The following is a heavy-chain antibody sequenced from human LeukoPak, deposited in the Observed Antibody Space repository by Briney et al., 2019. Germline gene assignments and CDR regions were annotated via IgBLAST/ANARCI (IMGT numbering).Heavy chain of an antibody. D-gene: IGHD3-22*01. CDR3: ALNYYDSSGYPNAFDI. Sequence: PSETLSLTCTVSGYSISSGYYWGWIRQPPGKGLEWIGSIYHSGSTYYSPSLKSRVTISVDSSKNQLSLKLSSVTAADTAVYYCALNYYDSSGYPNAFDIWGQGTMVTVSS. J-gene: IGHJ3*02. CDR2: IYHSGST. CDR1: GYSISSGYY. V-gene: IGHV4-38-2*02.